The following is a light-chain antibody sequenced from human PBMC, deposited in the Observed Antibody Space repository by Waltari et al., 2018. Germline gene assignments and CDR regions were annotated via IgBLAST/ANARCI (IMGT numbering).Light chain of an antibody. CDR3: QQTYNSPPWT. J-gene: IGKJ1*01. CDR1: QSISTY. Sequence: DIQMTQSPSSLSASVGDRVTINCRASQSISTYLNWYQQKPGKAPKLLILAASRLQSGGPSRFSGSGSGTDFTLTIRSLQPEDFATYYCQQTYNSPPWTFGQGTKVEIK. CDR2: AAS. V-gene: IGKV1-39*01.